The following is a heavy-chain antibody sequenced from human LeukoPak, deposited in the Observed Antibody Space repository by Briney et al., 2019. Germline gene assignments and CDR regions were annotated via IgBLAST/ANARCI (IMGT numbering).Heavy chain of an antibody. CDR2: ISGSGGST. D-gene: IGHD3-10*01. V-gene: IGHV3-23*01. J-gene: IGHJ4*02. CDR3: ATPMVRGVIMLFDY. Sequence: GGSLRLSCAASGFTFRSYGMSWVRQAPGKGLEWVSAISGSGGSTYYADSVKGRFTISRDNSKNTLYLQMNSLRAEDTAVYYCATPMVRGVIMLFDYWGQGTLVTVSS. CDR1: GFTFRSYG.